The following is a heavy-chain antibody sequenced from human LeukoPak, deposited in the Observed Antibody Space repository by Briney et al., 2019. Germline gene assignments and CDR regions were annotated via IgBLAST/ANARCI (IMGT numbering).Heavy chain of an antibody. D-gene: IGHD1-26*01. V-gene: IGHV1-18*01. Sequence: ASVKVSCKASGYTFTDYGIHWVRQAPGQGLEWMSWGSTFNGHRLYGQRFQGRVTMTTDPSTTTVYMELTSLTSDDTALYYCARDAVGARAFDVWGQGAIRTVSS. CDR2: GSTFNGHR. CDR1: GYTFTDYG. CDR3: ARDAVGARAFDV. J-gene: IGHJ3*01.